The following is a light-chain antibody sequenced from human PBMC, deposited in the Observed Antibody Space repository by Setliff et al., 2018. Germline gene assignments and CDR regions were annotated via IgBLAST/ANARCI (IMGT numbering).Light chain of an antibody. J-gene: IGLJ1*01. CDR2: EVT. CDR1: SSDVGDYKY. Sequence: QSALAQPASVSGSPGQSITISCTGTSSDVGDYKYVSWYQQLPGKAPKLMIYEVTKRPSGVPDRFSGSKSGNTASLTVSGLQADDEADYYCSSYAASYNPYVFGTGTRSPS. CDR3: SSYAASYNPYV. V-gene: IGLV2-8*01.